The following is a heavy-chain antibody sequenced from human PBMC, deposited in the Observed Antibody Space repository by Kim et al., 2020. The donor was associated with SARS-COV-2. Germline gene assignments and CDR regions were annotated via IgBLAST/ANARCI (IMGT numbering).Heavy chain of an antibody. CDR1: GGSISSYY. Sequence: SETLSLTCTVSGGSISSYYWSWIRQPPGKGLEWIGYIYYRGSNNYSPSLKSGVTISVDTPKNQFSLKLTSVTAADTAVYYCARQRGAGLGNYHYCVRDV. V-gene: IGHV4-59*08. D-gene: IGHD6-19*01. CDR2: IYYRGSN. CDR3: ARQRGAGLGNYHYCVRDV. J-gene: IGHJ6*01.